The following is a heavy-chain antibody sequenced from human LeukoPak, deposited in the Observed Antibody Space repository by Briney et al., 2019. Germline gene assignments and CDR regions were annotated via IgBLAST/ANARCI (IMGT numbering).Heavy chain of an antibody. D-gene: IGHD4-17*01. CDR3: ARETTVTYYYYMDV. Sequence: SETLSLTCTVSGGSISSYYWSWIRQPPGKGLEWIGYIYYSGSTNYNPSLKSRVTMSVDTSKNQFSLKLSSVTAADTAVYYWARETTVTYYYYMDVWGKGTTVTISS. CDR2: IYYSGST. CDR1: GGSISSYY. J-gene: IGHJ6*03. V-gene: IGHV4-59*12.